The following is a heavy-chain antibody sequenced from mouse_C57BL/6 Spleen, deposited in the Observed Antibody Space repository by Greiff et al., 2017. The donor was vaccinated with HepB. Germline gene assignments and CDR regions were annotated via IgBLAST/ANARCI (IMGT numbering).Heavy chain of an antibody. CDR3: ASPLTTVYAMDY. J-gene: IGHJ4*01. CDR1: GYTFTDYY. V-gene: IGHV1-26*01. D-gene: IGHD1-1*01. Sequence: EVQLQQSGPELVKPGASVKISCKASGYTFTDYYMNWVKQSHGKSLEWIGDINPNNGGTSYNQKFKGKATLTVDKSYSTAYMELRSLTSEDSAVYYCASPLTTVYAMDYWGQGTSVTVSS. CDR2: INPNNGGT.